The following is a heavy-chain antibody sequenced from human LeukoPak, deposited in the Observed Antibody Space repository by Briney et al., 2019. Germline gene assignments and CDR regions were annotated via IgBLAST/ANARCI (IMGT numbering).Heavy chain of an antibody. D-gene: IGHD3-10*01. Sequence: GASVKVSCKASGYTFTGYYMRWVRQAPGQGLEWMGWINPNSGGTNYAQKFQGRVTMTRDTSISTAYMELSRLRSDDTAVYYCARLWFGEIYYNYGMDVWGQGTTVTVSS. CDR2: INPNSGGT. CDR1: GYTFTGYY. V-gene: IGHV1-2*02. J-gene: IGHJ6*02. CDR3: ARLWFGEIYYNYGMDV.